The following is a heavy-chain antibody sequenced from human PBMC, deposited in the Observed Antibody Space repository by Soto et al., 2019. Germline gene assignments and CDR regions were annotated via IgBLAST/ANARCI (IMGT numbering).Heavy chain of an antibody. CDR2: ISFDGSNK. V-gene: IGHV3-30*18. D-gene: IGHD3-22*01. CDR1: GFTFSSYG. Sequence: PGGSLRLSCAASGFTFSSYGMHWVRQAPGKGLEWVAVISFDGSNKYYADSVKGRFTISRDNSKNTLYLQMNSLRAEDTAVYYCAKDQGYYYDSSGYYFGAVYYYYGMDVWGQGTKVTVSS. J-gene: IGHJ6*02. CDR3: AKDQGYYYDSSGYYFGAVYYYYGMDV.